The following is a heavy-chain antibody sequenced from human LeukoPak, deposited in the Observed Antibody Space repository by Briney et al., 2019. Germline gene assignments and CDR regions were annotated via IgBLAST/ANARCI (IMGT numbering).Heavy chain of an antibody. CDR2: ISSSGSTI. J-gene: IGHJ4*02. CDR1: GFTFSSYE. Sequence: GGSLRLSCAASGFTFSSYEMNWVRQAPGKGLEWVSYISSSGSTIYYADSVKGRFTISRDNAKNSLYLQMNSLRAEDTAVYYCARDEHYYGSGSYYINWGQGTLVTVSS. CDR3: ARDEHYYGSGSYYIN. D-gene: IGHD3-10*01. V-gene: IGHV3-48*03.